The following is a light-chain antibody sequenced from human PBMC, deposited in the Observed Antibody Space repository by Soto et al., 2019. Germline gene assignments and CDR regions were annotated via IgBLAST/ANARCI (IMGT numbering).Light chain of an antibody. CDR3: CSYAGSSYV. J-gene: IGLJ1*01. V-gene: IGLV2-11*01. CDR1: SSDVGGYNY. Sequence: QSVLTQPRSVSGSPGQSVTISCTGTSSDVGGYNYVSWYQLHPGKAPKLMIYDVTKRPSGVPDRFSGSKSGNTASLTISGLQAEDEDDYYCCSYAGSSYVFGTGTKVTVL. CDR2: DVT.